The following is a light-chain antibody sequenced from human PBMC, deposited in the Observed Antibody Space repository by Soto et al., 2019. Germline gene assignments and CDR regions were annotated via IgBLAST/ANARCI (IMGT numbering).Light chain of an antibody. V-gene: IGLV2-8*01. CDR2: EVT. CDR1: ASDIGRYNY. Sequence: QSALTQPPSASGSPGQSVTVSCIGTASDIGRYNYVSWYQHHPGKAPKLIIYEVTKRPSGVPDRFSGSKSGNTASLTVSGLQADDEADYYCNSYVGSNXYVFGTGTKV. CDR3: NSYVGSNXYV. J-gene: IGLJ1*01.